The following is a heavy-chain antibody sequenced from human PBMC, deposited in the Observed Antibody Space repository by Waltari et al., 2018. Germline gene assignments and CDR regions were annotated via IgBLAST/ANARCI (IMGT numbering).Heavy chain of an antibody. CDR3: AKDLSFLGVVDDY. V-gene: IGHV3-23*03. D-gene: IGHD3-16*01. CDR2: IYSGGST. J-gene: IGHJ4*02. CDR1: GFTFSSYA. Sequence: EVQLLESGGGLVQPGGSLRLSCAASGFTFSSYAMSWVRQAPGKGLEWVSVIYSGGSTYYADSVKGRFTISRDNSKNTLYLQMNSLRAEDTAVYYCAKDLSFLGVVDDYWGQGTLVTVSS.